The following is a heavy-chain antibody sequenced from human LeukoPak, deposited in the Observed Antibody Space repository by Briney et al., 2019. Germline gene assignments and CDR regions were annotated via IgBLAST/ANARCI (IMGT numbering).Heavy chain of an antibody. CDR2: ISSSSGYT. V-gene: IGHV3-11*06. D-gene: IGHD3-22*01. CDR1: GFTFSDYY. CDR3: ARVAGYDSSGYYSAAFDI. Sequence: GGSLRLSCAASGFTFSDYYMSWIRQAPGKGLEWVSYISSSSGYTNYADSVKGRFTISRDNAKNSLYLQMNSLRAEDTAVYYCARVAGYDSSGYYSAAFDIWGQGTMVTVSP. J-gene: IGHJ3*02.